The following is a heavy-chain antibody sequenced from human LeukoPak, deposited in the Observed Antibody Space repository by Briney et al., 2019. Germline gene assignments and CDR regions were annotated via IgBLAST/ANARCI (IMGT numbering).Heavy chain of an antibody. J-gene: IGHJ3*02. CDR1: GFTFSSYW. Sequence: PGGSLRLSCAASGFTFSSYWMSWVRQAPGKGLEWVSSISSSSSYIYYADSVEGRFTISRDNAKNSLYLQMNSLRAEDTAVYYCARGRGYSGYDAFDIWGQGTMVTVSS. V-gene: IGHV3-21*01. CDR2: ISSSSSYI. D-gene: IGHD5-12*01. CDR3: ARGRGYSGYDAFDI.